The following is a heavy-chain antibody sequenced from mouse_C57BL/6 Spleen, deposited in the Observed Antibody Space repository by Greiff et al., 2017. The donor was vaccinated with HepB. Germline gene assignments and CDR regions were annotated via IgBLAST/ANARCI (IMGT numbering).Heavy chain of an antibody. J-gene: IGHJ2*01. CDR2: IYPGSGNT. V-gene: IGHV1-66*01. Sequence: QVQLQQSGPELVKPGASVKISCKASGYSFTSYYIHWVKQRPGQGLEWIGWIYPGSGNTKYNEKFKGKATLTADTSSSTDYMQLSSLTSEDSAVYYCARGRGYYFDYWGQGTTLTVSS. CDR1: GYSFTSYY. CDR3: ARGRGYYFDY.